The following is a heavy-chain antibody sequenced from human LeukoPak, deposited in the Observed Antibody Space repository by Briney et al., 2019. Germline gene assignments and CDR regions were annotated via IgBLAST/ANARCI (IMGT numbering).Heavy chain of an antibody. J-gene: IGHJ5*02. CDR2: VNHSGST. V-gene: IGHV4-34*01. CDR3: ARGYCSSTSCYGPNWFDP. Sequence: SETLSLTCAVYGGSFSGYYWSWIRQPPGKGLEWIGEVNHSGSTNYNPSLKSRVTISVDTSKNQFSLKLSSVTAADTAVYYRARGYCSSTSCYGPNWFDPWGQGTLVTVSS. D-gene: IGHD2-2*01. CDR1: GGSFSGYY.